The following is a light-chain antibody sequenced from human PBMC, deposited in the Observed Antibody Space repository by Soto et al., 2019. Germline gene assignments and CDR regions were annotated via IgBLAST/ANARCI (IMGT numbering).Light chain of an antibody. Sequence: QLVLTQSPSASASLGASVKRTCTLIREYSSYAIAWHQQQSEKGPRYLMKLNSDGSHSKGDGIPDRFSGYSSGAERYLTISSLQSEDEADYYCQTWGTDMRVVFGGGTKVTVL. CDR1: REYSSYA. CDR3: QTWGTDMRVV. J-gene: IGLJ2*01. V-gene: IGLV4-69*01. CDR2: LNSDGSH.